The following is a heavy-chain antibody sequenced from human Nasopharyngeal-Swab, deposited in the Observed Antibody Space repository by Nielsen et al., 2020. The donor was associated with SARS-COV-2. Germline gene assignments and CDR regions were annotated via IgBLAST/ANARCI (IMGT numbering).Heavy chain of an antibody. CDR2: IYYSGST. D-gene: IGHD3-22*01. V-gene: IGHV4-39*01. CDR3: ASLYYYDSSGLGY. Sequence: WIRQPPGKGLEWIGSIYYSGSTYYNPSLKSRVTISVDTSKNQFSLKLSSVTAADTVVYYCASLYYYDSSGLGYWGQGTLVTVSS. J-gene: IGHJ4*02.